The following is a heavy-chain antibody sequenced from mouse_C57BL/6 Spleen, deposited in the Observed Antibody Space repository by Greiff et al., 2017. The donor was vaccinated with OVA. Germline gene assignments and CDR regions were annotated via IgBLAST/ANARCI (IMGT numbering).Heavy chain of an antibody. D-gene: IGHD1-1*01. J-gene: IGHJ2*01. Sequence: EVKLQESGPGLVKPSQSLSLTCSVTGYSITSGYYWNWIRQFPGNKLEWMGYISYDGSNNYNPSLKNRISITRDTSKNQFFLKLNSVTTEDTATYYCARDDYYGSSHDYWGQGTTLTVSS. CDR3: ARDDYYGSSHDY. CDR1: GYSITSGYY. CDR2: ISYDGSN. V-gene: IGHV3-6*01.